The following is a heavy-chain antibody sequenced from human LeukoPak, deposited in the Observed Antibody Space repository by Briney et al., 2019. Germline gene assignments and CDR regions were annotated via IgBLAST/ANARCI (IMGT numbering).Heavy chain of an antibody. CDR2: ITNTGGST. V-gene: IGHV3-23*01. CDR1: GFTFSIYA. J-gene: IGHJ4*02. D-gene: IGHD2-2*01. CDR3: ARLPPPIDCSRTSCYGFDY. Sequence: GGSLRLSCAASGFTFSIYAMSWVRQAPGKGLEWVSAITNTGGSTYYADSVKGRFTISRDKSKNTLYLQMNSLRAEDTAIYYCARLPPPIDCSRTSCYGFDYWGQGTLVTVSS.